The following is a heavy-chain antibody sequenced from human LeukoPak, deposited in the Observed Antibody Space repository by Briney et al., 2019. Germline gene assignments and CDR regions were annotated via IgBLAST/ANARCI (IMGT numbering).Heavy chain of an antibody. J-gene: IGHJ1*01. CDR2: ISYDGSNK. CDR3: ANFQTVGVKPSEH. Sequence: GGSLRLSCAASGFTFSSYGMHWVRQAPGKGLEWVAVISYDGSNKYYADSVKGRFTISRDNSKNTLYLQINSLRAEDTAVYYCANFQTVGVKPSEHWGQGTLVTVSS. D-gene: IGHD1-26*01. V-gene: IGHV3-30*18. CDR1: GFTFSSYG.